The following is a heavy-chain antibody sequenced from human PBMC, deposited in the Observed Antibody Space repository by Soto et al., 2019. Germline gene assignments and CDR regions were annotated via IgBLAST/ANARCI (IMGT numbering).Heavy chain of an antibody. J-gene: IGHJ5*02. D-gene: IGHD5-18*01. CDR3: ARRALDTAMVTGSGFDP. CDR1: GGSISSGDYY. V-gene: IGHV4-30-4*01. Sequence: SETLSLTCTVSGGSISSGDYYWSWIRQPPGRGLEWIGYIYYSGSTYYNPSLKSRVTISVDTSKNQFSLKLSSVTAADTAVYYCARRALDTAMVTGSGFDPWGQGTLVTVSS. CDR2: IYYSGST.